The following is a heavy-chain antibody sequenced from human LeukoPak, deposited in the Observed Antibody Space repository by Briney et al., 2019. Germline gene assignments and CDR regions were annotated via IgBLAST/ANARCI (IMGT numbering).Heavy chain of an antibody. V-gene: IGHV3-21*01. CDR1: GFTFSSYS. J-gene: IGHJ4*02. CDR3: ARDRYPVGTSDY. Sequence: GSLRLSCAASGFTFSSYSMNWVRQAPGKGLEWGSSISSSSRYIYYADSVKGRFTISRDNAKNSLYLQMNSLRAEDTAVYYCARDRYPVGTSDYWGQGTLVTVSS. D-gene: IGHD2-2*01. CDR2: ISSSSRYI.